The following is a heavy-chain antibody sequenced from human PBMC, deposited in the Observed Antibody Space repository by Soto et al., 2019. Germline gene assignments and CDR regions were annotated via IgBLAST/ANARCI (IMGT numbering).Heavy chain of an antibody. CDR3: ARQPRGPGYGERGLYFDH. CDR2: VYYSGST. Sequence: SETLSPTCTVSGGSTNSRSDYWGWIRQPPGKGLEWIGSVYYSGSTHDNPSLQSRVTISVDTSRNQFSLNLISVTAADTAVYFYARQPRGPGYGERGLYFDHWGQGTLVTVSS. V-gene: IGHV4-39*01. J-gene: IGHJ4*02. D-gene: IGHD3-16*01. CDR1: GGSTNSRSDY.